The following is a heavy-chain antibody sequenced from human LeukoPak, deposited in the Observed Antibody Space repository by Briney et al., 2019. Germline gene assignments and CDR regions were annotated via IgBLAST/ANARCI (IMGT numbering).Heavy chain of an antibody. CDR1: GGSISSGGYY. CDR3: ASAVAATEAFDY. CDR2: IYHSGST. V-gene: IGHV4-30-2*01. J-gene: IGHJ4*02. D-gene: IGHD2-15*01. Sequence: SETLSLTCTVSGGSISSGGYYWSRIRQPPGKGLEWIGYIYHSGSTYYNPSLKSRVTISVDRSKNQFSLKLSSVTAADTAVYYCASAVAATEAFDYWGQGTLVTVSS.